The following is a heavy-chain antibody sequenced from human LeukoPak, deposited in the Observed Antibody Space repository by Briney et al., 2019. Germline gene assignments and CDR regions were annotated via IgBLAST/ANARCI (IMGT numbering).Heavy chain of an antibody. J-gene: IGHJ5*02. CDR2: IIPIFGTA. CDR1: GGTFSSYA. D-gene: IGHD4-23*01. V-gene: IGHV1-69*05. Sequence: GASVKVSCKASGGTFSSYAISWVRQAPGQGLEWMGGIIPIFGTANYAQKFQGRVTITTDESTSTAYMVRSSLRSEDTAVYYCARGGPTVVRALYWFDPWGQGTLVTVSS. CDR3: ARGGPTVVRALYWFDP.